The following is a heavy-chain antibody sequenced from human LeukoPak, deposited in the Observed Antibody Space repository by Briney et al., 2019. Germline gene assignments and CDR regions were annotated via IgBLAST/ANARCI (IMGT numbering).Heavy chain of an antibody. CDR3: AKDLVVAHHNYGY. V-gene: IGHV3-23*01. CDR2: ISLNGETT. Sequence: GGSLRLSCAVSGFSVSSFGMSWVRQAPGKGLEWISAISLNGETTWYADSVKGRFTISRDNSKNTLYLQLTSLRAEDTAVYYCAKDLVVAHHNYGYWGQGTLVTVSS. D-gene: IGHD2-15*01. J-gene: IGHJ4*02. CDR1: GFSVSSFG.